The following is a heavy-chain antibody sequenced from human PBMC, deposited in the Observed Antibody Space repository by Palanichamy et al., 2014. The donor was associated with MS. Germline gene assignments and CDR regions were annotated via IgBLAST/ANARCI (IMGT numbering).Heavy chain of an antibody. D-gene: IGHD3-10*01. Sequence: EEQLVESWGKRWYQPGGSLGLSCAASGFNFKDYAMNWVRQAPGKGLEWVSGISGSGSTTYYADSVKGRFTIARDISKNTLSLQMNSLRVEDTAIYYCAKGSYYYGAGSKIGIWGQGTVVTVSS. CDR1: GFNFKDYA. CDR2: ISGSGSTT. J-gene: IGHJ3*02. CDR3: AKGSYYYGAGSKIGI. V-gene: IGHV3-23*04.